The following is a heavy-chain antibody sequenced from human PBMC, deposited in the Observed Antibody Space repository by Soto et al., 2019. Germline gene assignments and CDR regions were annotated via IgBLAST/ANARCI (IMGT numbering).Heavy chain of an antibody. V-gene: IGHV3-23*01. J-gene: IGHJ4*02. CDR2: IRGSGGST. Sequence: EVQLLESGGGLVQPGGSLRLSCAASGFTFSSYAMSWVRQAPGKGLEWVSGIRGSGGSTYYADSVKGRFTISRDNSKNTLYLQMNSLRAEDTAVYYCATRNRYCSGGSCGDYFDYWGQGTLVTVSS. CDR3: ATRNRYCSGGSCGDYFDY. D-gene: IGHD2-15*01. CDR1: GFTFSSYA.